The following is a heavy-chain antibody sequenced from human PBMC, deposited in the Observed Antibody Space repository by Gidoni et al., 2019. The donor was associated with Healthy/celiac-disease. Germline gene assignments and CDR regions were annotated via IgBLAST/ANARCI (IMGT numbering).Heavy chain of an antibody. J-gene: IGHJ4*02. CDR3: ARGRYHDSSGFPY. D-gene: IGHD3-22*01. CDR2: ITHTGST. V-gene: IGHV4-34*01. Sequence: QVQLQQLGAGLLKPSETLSLTCAMSGPSFSGYYWSWIRQSPGRGLEWIAEITHTGSTNYKPSLRSRVTISVDASKNQFSLQLRSVTAADTAVYYCARGRYHDSSGFPYWGQGTLVTVSS. CDR1: GPSFSGYY.